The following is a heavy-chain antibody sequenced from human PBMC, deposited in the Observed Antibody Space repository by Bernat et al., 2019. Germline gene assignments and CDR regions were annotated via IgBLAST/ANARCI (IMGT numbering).Heavy chain of an antibody. CDR3: ARGDCSGGSCYLDY. D-gene: IGHD2-15*01. V-gene: IGHV1-3*01. J-gene: IGHJ4*02. CDR1: GYTFTSYA. Sequence: QVQLVQSGAEVKKPGASVKVSCKASGYTFTSYAMHWVRQAPGQRLEWMGWINAGNGNTKYSQKSQGRVTITRDTSASTAYMELSSLRSEDTAVYYCARGDCSGGSCYLDYWGQGTLVTVSS. CDR2: INAGNGNT.